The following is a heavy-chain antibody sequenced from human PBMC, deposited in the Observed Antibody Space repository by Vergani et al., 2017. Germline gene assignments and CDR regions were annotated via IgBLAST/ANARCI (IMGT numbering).Heavy chain of an antibody. J-gene: IGHJ6*02. V-gene: IGHV3-15*07. Sequence: EVQLVESAGGIVKPGGSLSLSCVASGFSFRNAWMNWVRRTPGKGLEWVGRIKSTFDRGTTDYAAAVKGRLTISRDDSKNTLFLQMNGLKTEDIGVYYCTTDPRYCGDCSCXGLSDHHYYGMDVWGQGTTVTVSS. CDR1: GFSFRNAW. CDR2: IKSTFDRGTT. D-gene: IGHD2-21*01. CDR3: TTDPRYCGDCSCXGLSDHHYYGMDV.